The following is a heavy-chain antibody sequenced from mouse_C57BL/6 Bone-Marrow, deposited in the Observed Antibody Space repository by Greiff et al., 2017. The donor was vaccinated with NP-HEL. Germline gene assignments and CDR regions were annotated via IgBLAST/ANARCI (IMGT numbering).Heavy chain of an antibody. V-gene: IGHV5-6*01. CDR3: ARLGLLHAMDY. CDR1: GFTFSSYG. Sequence: EVKLVESVGDLVKPGASLKLSCAASGFTFSSYGMSWVRQTPDKRLEWVATISSGGSYTYYPDSVKGRFTISRDNAKNTLYLQISSLKSEDTAMYYCARLGLLHAMDYCGRGTAVTVSS. J-gene: IGHJ4*01. CDR2: ISSGGSYT. D-gene: IGHD2-3*01.